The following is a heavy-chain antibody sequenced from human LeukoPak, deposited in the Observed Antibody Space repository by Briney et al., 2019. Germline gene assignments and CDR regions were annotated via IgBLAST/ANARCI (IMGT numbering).Heavy chain of an antibody. CDR2: TSNSGLSI. CDR3: ARGRYFDYLLTF. D-gene: IGHD3-9*01. V-gene: IGHV3-11*01. Sequence: GGSLRLSCEASGFTFSDYYMAWIRQAPGKGLEWVSSTSNSGLSIYYADSVKGRFTISRDSAKKSLFLQMNSLRAEDTAMYYCARGRYFDYLLTFWGQGTLLTVSS. J-gene: IGHJ1*01. CDR1: GFTFSDYY.